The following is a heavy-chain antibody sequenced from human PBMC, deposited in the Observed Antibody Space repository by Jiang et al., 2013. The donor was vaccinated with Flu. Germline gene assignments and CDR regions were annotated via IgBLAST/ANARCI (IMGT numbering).Heavy chain of an antibody. CDR3: ARHTPRPNKSVVAATYNAFDI. V-gene: IGHV5-10-1*01. D-gene: IGHD2-15*01. J-gene: IGHJ3*02. Sequence: RIDPSDSYTNYSPSFQGHVTISADKSISTAYLQWSSLKASDTAMYYCARHTPRPNKSVVAATYNAFDIWGQGTMVTVSS. CDR2: IDPSDSYT.